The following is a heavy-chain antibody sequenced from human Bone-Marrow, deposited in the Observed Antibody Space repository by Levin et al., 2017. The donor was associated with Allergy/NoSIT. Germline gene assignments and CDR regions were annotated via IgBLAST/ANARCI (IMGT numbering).Heavy chain of an antibody. CDR3: ARSPVRHAFWCGYYPPATVVDY. V-gene: IGHV3-23*01. CDR1: GFTFDTYS. CDR2: IDGIGGST. J-gene: IGHJ4*02. Sequence: GESLKISCAASGFTFDTYSLNCVRPAPGRGLEWVSIIDGIGGSTHYADSAKGRFTLSRDNSKNTVYLQMSTLRVEDTAVYYCARSPVRHAFWCGYYPPATVVDYWGQGTLVTVS. D-gene: IGHD3-3*01.